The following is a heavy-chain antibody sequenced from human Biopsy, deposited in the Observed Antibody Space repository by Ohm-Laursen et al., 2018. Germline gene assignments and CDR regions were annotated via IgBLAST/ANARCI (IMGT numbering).Heavy chain of an antibody. CDR2: SIPLFNTA. J-gene: IGHJ2*01. V-gene: IGHV1-69*06. Sequence: STVKVSCKASGGTFTNHAVGWVRQTPGQGLEWVGSSIPLFNTANYADKFQGRVTLTSDKSTTTAYMELSSLRSEDTAIYYCARFPLGAYDDSGSYRAVEHWYFDLWGRGTLVTVSS. CDR1: GGTFTNHA. CDR3: ARFPLGAYDDSGSYRAVEHWYFDL. D-gene: IGHD3-22*01.